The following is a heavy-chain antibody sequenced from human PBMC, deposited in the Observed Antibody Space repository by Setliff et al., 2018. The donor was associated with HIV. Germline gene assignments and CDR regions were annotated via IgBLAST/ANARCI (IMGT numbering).Heavy chain of an antibody. CDR3: ARESPSSSWFYFDF. J-gene: IGHJ4*02. Sequence: SETLSLTCAVYGGSFSDYYWTWIRQSPGKGLEWIGEINHRGSTNYNPSLKCRVTVSVDTSKNQFSLKLGSVTAADTAVYYCARESPSSSWFYFDFWGQGTLVTVSS. D-gene: IGHD6-13*01. CDR2: INHRGST. CDR1: GGSFSDYY. V-gene: IGHV4-34*01.